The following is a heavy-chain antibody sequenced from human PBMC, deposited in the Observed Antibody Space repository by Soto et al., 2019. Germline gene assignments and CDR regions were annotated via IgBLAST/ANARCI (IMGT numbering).Heavy chain of an antibody. Sequence: GESLKISCKCSGYTFTDYWIAWVRQMPGKGLEWMGMIYPGDSDTRYSPSFQGQGTISADKSMTTAYLQWNSLKASDTAMYYCARISRVPAKGRNYGMDVWGQGTTVTVSS. CDR1: GYTFTDYW. CDR2: IYPGDSDT. V-gene: IGHV5-51*01. J-gene: IGHJ6*02. CDR3: ARISRVPAKGRNYGMDV. D-gene: IGHD2-15*01.